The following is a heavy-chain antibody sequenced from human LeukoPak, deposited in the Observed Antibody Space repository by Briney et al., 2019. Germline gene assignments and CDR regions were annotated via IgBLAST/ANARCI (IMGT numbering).Heavy chain of an antibody. CDR2: IYSGGST. D-gene: IGHD1-14*01. Sequence: PGGSLRLSCAASGFTVSSNYMSWVRQAPGKGLEWVSVIYSGGSTYYADSVKGRFTFSRDNSKNTLYLQMNSLRAEDTAVYYCARAYRPRGWFDPWGQGTLVTVSS. V-gene: IGHV3-53*01. CDR1: GFTVSSNY. CDR3: ARAYRPRGWFDP. J-gene: IGHJ5*02.